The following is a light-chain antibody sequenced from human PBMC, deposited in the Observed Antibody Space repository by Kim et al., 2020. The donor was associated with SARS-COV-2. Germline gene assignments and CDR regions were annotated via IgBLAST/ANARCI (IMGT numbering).Light chain of an antibody. J-gene: IGKJ1*01. Sequence: GTLLLAPEESATLACSASQCVSRSYLAWYQQKPCQAPRLLIYGASSRATGIPERFSGSGSGTDFTLTISRLEPEDFAVYYCQQLKTFGQGTKVEI. V-gene: IGKV3-20*01. CDR2: GAS. CDR1: QCVSRSY. CDR3: QQLKT.